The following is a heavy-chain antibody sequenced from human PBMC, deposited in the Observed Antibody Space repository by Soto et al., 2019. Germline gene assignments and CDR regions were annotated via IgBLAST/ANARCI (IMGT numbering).Heavy chain of an antibody. CDR3: ARDPERVYYYGSGSLSYGMDV. Sequence: SVKVSCKASGGTFSSYAISWVRQAPGQGLEWMGGIIPIFGTANYAQKFQGRVTITADESTSTAYMELSSLRSEDTAVYYCARDPERVYYYGSGSLSYGMDVWGQGTTVTRLL. CDR2: IIPIFGTA. V-gene: IGHV1-69*13. CDR1: GGTFSSYA. D-gene: IGHD3-10*01. J-gene: IGHJ6*02.